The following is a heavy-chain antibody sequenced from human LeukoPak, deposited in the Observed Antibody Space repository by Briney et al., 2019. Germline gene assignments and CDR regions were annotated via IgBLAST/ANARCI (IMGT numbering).Heavy chain of an antibody. J-gene: IGHJ5*02. V-gene: IGHV4-34*01. Sequence: SETLSLTCAVYGASFSDHYWTWIRQPPGKGLEWIGEIDQSRSTKCNPSLKGRVTISLDTPKNQFSLDLTSVTAADTAVYYCAASSQLGSYNWFDPWGQGTPVTVSS. CDR2: IDQSRST. D-gene: IGHD1-1*01. CDR1: GASFSDHY. CDR3: AASSQLGSYNWFDP.